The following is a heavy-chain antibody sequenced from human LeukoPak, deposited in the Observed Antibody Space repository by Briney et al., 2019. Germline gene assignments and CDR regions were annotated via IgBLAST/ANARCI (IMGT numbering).Heavy chain of an antibody. J-gene: IGHJ4*02. D-gene: IGHD1-20*01. CDR2: IYYSGST. CDR3: ARDTNWTIDY. CDR1: GGSISSYY. Sequence: PSETLSLTCTVSGGSISSYYWSWIRQPPGKGLEWIGYIYYSGSTNYNPSLKSRVTISVDTSKNQFSLKLSSVTAADTAVYYCARDTNWTIDYWGQGTLVTVSS. V-gene: IGHV4-59*01.